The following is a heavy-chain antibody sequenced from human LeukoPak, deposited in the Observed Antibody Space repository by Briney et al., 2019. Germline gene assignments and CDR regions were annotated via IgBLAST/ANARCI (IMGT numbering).Heavy chain of an antibody. J-gene: IGHJ6*03. D-gene: IGHD4-11*01. V-gene: IGHV4-59*01. CDR3: ARVYSNPTSYYYYYCMDV. Sequence: PSETLSLTCTVSGGSISSYYWSWIRQPPGKGLEWIGYIYYSGSTNYNPSLKSRVTISVDTSKNQFSLKLSSVTAADTAVYYCARVYSNPTSYYYYYCMDVWGKGTTVTVSS. CDR1: GGSISSYY. CDR2: IYYSGST.